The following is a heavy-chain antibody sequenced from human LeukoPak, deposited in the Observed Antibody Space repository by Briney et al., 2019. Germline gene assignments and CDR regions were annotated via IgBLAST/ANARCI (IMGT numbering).Heavy chain of an antibody. V-gene: IGHV3-48*03. J-gene: IGHJ4*02. CDR2: ISSSGSTI. Sequence: GGSLRLSCAASGFTFSSYEMNWVRQAPGKGLEWVSYISSSGSTIYYADSVKGRFTISRDNARNSLYLQMNSLRVEDTAVYYCARLPQLVQRHFDYWGQGTLVTVPS. D-gene: IGHD6-13*01. CDR1: GFTFSSYE. CDR3: ARLPQLVQRHFDY.